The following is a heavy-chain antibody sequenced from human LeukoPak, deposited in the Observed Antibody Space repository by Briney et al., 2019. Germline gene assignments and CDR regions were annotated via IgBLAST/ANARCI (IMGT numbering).Heavy chain of an antibody. CDR3: ARSGGYCSTTSCYSNLYYYYFMDV. CDR1: GGTFSNYA. J-gene: IGHJ6*03. D-gene: IGHD2-2*03. V-gene: IGHV1-69*05. CDR2: IVPIFGTA. Sequence: SVKVSCKASGGTFSNYAISWVRQAPGQGLEWMGGIVPIFGTANYAQKFQGRVTITTDESTSTAYMELSSLRSEDTAVYYCARSGGYCSTTSCYSNLYYYYFMDVWGKGTTVTVSS.